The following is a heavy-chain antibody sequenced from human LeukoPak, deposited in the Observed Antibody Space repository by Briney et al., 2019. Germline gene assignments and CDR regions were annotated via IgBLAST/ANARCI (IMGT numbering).Heavy chain of an antibody. V-gene: IGHV1-8*01. D-gene: IGHD2-2*01. Sequence: ASVKVSCKASGYTFTSYDINWVRQATGQGPEWMGWMNPNSGNTGYAQKFQGRVTMTRNTSISTAYMELSSLRSEDTAVYYCARGDCSSTSCPVYYYYGMDVWGQGTTVTVSS. CDR1: GYTFTSYD. J-gene: IGHJ6*02. CDR3: ARGDCSSTSCPVYYYYGMDV. CDR2: MNPNSGNT.